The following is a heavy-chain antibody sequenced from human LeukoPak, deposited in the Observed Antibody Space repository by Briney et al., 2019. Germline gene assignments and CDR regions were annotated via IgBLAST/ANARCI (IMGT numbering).Heavy chain of an antibody. J-gene: IGHJ4*02. CDR3: ARVAHDLYPYYFDY. Sequence: PSETLSLTCTVSGGSISSGFYDWYWIRQPAGKGLEWIGHIYTSKSMNYNPSLKSRVTFSVDTSKNQFSLNMRFVTAADTAVYYCARVAHDLYPYYFDYWGQGTLVTVSS. CDR2: IYTSKSM. CDR1: GGSISSGFYD. D-gene: IGHD5/OR15-5a*01. V-gene: IGHV4-61*09.